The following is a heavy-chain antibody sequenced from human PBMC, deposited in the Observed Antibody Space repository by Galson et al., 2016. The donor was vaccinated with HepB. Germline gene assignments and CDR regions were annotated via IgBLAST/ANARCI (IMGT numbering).Heavy chain of an antibody. J-gene: IGHJ3*02. Sequence: SETLSLTCTVSGGSISSNSNYWGWIRQPPGKGLEWIGNIYYSGSTYYNPSLKSRVIISVDTSKNQFSLKLFSVTAADTAVYYCARLPGDSLSYYNDAFDIWGQGTMVTVSS. CDR2: IYYSGST. CDR1: GGSISSNSNY. D-gene: IGHD3-22*01. CDR3: ARLPGDSLSYYNDAFDI. V-gene: IGHV4-39*01.